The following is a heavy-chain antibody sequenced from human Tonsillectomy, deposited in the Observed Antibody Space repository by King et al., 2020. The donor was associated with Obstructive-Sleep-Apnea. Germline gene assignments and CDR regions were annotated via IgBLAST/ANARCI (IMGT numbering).Heavy chain of an antibody. V-gene: IGHV3-23*04. Sequence: QLVESGGGLVQPVGSLRLYCAASGVTFSSFALSWVRQAQCKGLDWVSLNSVSGVGIKYAASEQGRFTICSKNPKNSLYLQMNILRAEDTAVYYCANDFRAAPGSNWFDPWGQGTLVTVSS. CDR2: NSVSGVGI. D-gene: IGHD6-13*01. CDR1: GVTFSSFA. J-gene: IGHJ5*02. CDR3: ANDFRAAPGSNWFDP.